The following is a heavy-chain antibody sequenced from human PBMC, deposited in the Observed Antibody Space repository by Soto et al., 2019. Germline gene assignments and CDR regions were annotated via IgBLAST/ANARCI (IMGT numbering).Heavy chain of an antibody. CDR1: GGTFSSYA. Sequence: ASVKVSCKASGGTFSSYAISWVRQAPGQGLEWMGGIIPIFGTANYAQKFQGRVTITADESTSTAYMELSSLRSEDTAVYYCARVKGAWYYGPDFDYWGQGTLVTVSS. CDR2: IIPIFGTA. V-gene: IGHV1-69*13. D-gene: IGHD3-10*01. J-gene: IGHJ4*02. CDR3: ARVKGAWYYGPDFDY.